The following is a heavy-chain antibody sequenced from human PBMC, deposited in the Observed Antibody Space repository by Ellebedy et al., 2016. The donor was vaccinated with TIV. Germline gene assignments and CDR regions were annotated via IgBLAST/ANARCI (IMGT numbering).Heavy chain of an antibody. CDR3: ARGRSHSGY. Sequence: SETLSLXXAVSGGSISSSNWWSWLRQLPGKGLEWIGEIYHSGSTNYNPSLQSRVTMSVDTSKNQFSLKLSSVTAADTAVYYCARGRSHSGYWGQGTLVTVSS. J-gene: IGHJ4*02. D-gene: IGHD1-14*01. CDR1: GGSISSSNW. V-gene: IGHV4-4*02. CDR2: IYHSGST.